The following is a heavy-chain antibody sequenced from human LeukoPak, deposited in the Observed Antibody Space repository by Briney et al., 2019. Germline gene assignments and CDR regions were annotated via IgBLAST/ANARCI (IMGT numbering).Heavy chain of an antibody. CDR3: AKVGRGWYGVYH. V-gene: IGHV3-30*02. CDR1: GFTFTSYG. Sequence: GGSLRLSCAATGFTFTSYGMHWVRQAPGKGLDWVAFIRYDGTTEFYADSVKGRFTISRDNSKNTMNLQMNSLTGEDTAVYYCAKVGRGWYGVYHWGQGTLVTVSS. D-gene: IGHD6-19*01. J-gene: IGHJ5*02. CDR2: IRYDGTTE.